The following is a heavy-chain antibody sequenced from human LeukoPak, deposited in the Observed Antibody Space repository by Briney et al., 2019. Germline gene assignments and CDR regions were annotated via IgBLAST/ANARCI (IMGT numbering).Heavy chain of an antibody. V-gene: IGHV1-2*02. J-gene: IGHJ6*03. CDR2: INPNSGGT. Sequence: ASVKVSCKASGYTFTGYYMHWVRQAPGQGPEWMGWINPNSGGTNYAQKFQGRVTMTRDTSISTAYMELSRLRSDDTAVYYCARDSHESYYYYYMDVWGRGTTVTVSS. CDR3: ARDSHESYYYYYMDV. CDR1: GYTFTGYY.